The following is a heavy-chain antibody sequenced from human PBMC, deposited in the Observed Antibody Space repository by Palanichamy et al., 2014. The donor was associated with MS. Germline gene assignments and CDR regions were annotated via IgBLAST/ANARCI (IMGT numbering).Heavy chain of an antibody. CDR2: CLPVGST. CDR1: WLHQQWYLL. D-gene: IGHD6-19*01. J-gene: IGHJ4*02. CDR3: ARVSGWSFDY. Sequence: VRLQESGPGLVKPSQTPSPHLHSLWWLHQQWYLLLELDPAARREGDWSGLGVCLPVGSTTYNPSLKGRVTISVDTSKNQFSLELSSVTAADTAVYYCARVSGWSFDYWGQGTLVTVSS. V-gene: IGHV4-61*02.